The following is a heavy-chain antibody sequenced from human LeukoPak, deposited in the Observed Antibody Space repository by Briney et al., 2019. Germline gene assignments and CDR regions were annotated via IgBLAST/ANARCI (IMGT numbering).Heavy chain of an antibody. D-gene: IGHD3-16*02. CDR3: ARGGYRSYYDVDV. CDR1: VGSISTYF. V-gene: IGHV4-59*01. Sequence: SETLSLTCIVPVGSISTYFWTCIWPAPGKGRGCIGYMYYTGSSTYNPSLQSRVAISIDTSKNEFSLKLTSVTPADTAVYYCARGGYRSYYDVDVWGKGTTVIVSS. J-gene: IGHJ6*03. CDR2: MYYTGSS.